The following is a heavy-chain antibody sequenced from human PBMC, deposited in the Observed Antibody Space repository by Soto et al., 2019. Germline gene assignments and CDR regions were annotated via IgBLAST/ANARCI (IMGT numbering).Heavy chain of an antibody. CDR2: IYPGDSKT. CDR3: ARHQVGEFEQDLYYYGMDF. D-gene: IGHD3-3*01. Sequence: GESLKISCRGSGYTFTDYWIVWVRQMPGKGLEWMGVIYPGDSKTKYSPSFQGQVTLSADKSITTAYLQWSSLKASDTAVYYCARHQVGEFEQDLYYYGMDFRGQGTPGT. J-gene: IGHJ6*02. V-gene: IGHV5-51*01. CDR1: GYTFTDYW.